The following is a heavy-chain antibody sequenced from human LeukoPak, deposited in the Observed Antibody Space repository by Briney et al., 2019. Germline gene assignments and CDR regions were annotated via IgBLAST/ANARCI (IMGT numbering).Heavy chain of an antibody. CDR2: IVVGSGNT. J-gene: IGHJ6*02. Sequence: ASVKVSRKASGFTFTSSAVQWVRQARGQRLEWIGWIVVGSGNTNYAQKFQERVTITRDMSTSTAYMELRSLRSDDTAVYYCARDIRYFDWLGDYYYYGMDVWGQGTTVTVSS. CDR3: ARDIRYFDWLGDYYYYGMDV. V-gene: IGHV1-58*01. D-gene: IGHD3-9*01. CDR1: GFTFTSSA.